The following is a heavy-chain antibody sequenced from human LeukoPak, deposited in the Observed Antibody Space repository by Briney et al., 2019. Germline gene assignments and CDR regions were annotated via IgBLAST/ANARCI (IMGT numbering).Heavy chain of an antibody. Sequence: PGGSLRLSCAASGFIFNNYGLVWVRQAPGKGLEWVSAISGSGGSTYYADSVKGRFTISRDNSKNTLYLQMNSLRAEDTAVYYCAKGGDGYTGYYFDFWGQGTLVTVSS. CDR2: ISGSGGST. D-gene: IGHD5-24*01. CDR3: AKGGDGYTGYYFDF. V-gene: IGHV3-23*01. J-gene: IGHJ4*02. CDR1: GFIFNNYG.